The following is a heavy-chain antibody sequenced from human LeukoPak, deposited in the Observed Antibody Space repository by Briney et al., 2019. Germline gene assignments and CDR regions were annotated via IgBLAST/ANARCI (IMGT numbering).Heavy chain of an antibody. CDR3: AKDANYYDSSGFFIPFDY. CDR1: GFAFSRFA. D-gene: IGHD3-22*01. CDR2: ISGNGHQT. Sequence: PGGSLRLSCPASGFAFSRFAMTWVRHLPGKGLDWVSTISGNGHQTYYGDSVKGRFSVSRDNSKNILYLQMDRLRADGSALYYCAKDANYYDSSGFFIPFDYWGQGTLVTVSS. V-gene: IGHV3-23*01. J-gene: IGHJ4*02.